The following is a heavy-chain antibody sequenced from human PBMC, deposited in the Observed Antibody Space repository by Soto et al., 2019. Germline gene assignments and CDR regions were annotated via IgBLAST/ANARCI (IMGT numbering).Heavy chain of an antibody. Sequence: QVQLVQSGAEVKKPGSSVKVSCKVSRGTFSSYTLSWVRQAPGQGLEWMGRIFPLLGVTNFAQKFQGRLTITEEKSTSTVYMELSSLRSDDTAVFHCAREGERVVVVQAAMRDDAFDVWGQGTMVTVSS. CDR3: AREGERVVVVQAAMRDDAFDV. J-gene: IGHJ3*01. CDR2: IFPLLGVT. CDR1: RGTFSSYT. V-gene: IGHV1-69*08. D-gene: IGHD2-2*01.